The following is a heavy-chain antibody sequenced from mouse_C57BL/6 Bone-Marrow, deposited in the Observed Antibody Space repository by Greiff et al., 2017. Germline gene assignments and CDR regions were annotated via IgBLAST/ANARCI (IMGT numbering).Heavy chain of an antibody. CDR2: ISSGSSTI. CDR3: ARRKDYYAMDY. CDR1: GFTFSDYG. V-gene: IGHV5-17*01. J-gene: IGHJ4*01. Sequence: EVHLVESGGGLVKPGGSLKLSCAASGFTFSDYGMHWVRQAPEKGLEWVAYISSGSSTIYYADTVKGRFTISRDNAKNTLFLQMTSLRSEDTAMYYCARRKDYYAMDYWGQGTSGTVSS.